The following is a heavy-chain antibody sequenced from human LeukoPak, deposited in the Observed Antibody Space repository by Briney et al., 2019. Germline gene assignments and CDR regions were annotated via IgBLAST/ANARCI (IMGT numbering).Heavy chain of an antibody. J-gene: IGHJ3*02. CDR2: IYPGDSDT. D-gene: IGHD3-22*01. CDR3: ASTDSSGYYRPKWAFDI. Sequence: GESLKISCKGSGYSFTSYWLGWVRQMPGKGLEWMGIIYPGDSDTRYSPSFQGQVTISADKSISTAYLQWSSLKASDTAMYYCASTDSSGYYRPKWAFDIWGQGTMVTVSS. CDR1: GYSFTSYW. V-gene: IGHV5-51*01.